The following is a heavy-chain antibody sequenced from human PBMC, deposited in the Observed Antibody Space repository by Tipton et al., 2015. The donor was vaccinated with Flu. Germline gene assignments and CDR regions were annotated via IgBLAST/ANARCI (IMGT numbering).Heavy chain of an antibody. J-gene: IGHJ4*02. D-gene: IGHD2-2*01. Sequence: LRLSCTVSGYSISSGYYWGWIRQPPGKGLEWIGSISHSGNTYYNPSLKSRVTMSVDTSKNQFSLKLNSVTAADTAVYYCARDPSLGMPDYFDSWGQGTLVTVSS. CDR1: GYSISSGYY. CDR3: ARDPSLGMPDYFDS. CDR2: ISHSGNT. V-gene: IGHV4-38-2*02.